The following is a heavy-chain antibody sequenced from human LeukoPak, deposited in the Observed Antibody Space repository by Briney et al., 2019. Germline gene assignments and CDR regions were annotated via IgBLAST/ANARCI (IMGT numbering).Heavy chain of an antibody. CDR1: GGSISSYY. D-gene: IGHD1-7*01. CDR2: IYYSGST. J-gene: IGHJ3*02. Sequence: PSETLSLTCTVSGGSISSYYWSWIRQPPGKGLEWIGYIYYSGSTNYNPSLKSRVTISVDTSKNQFSLKLSSVTAADTAVYYCARDTDLTQTGTAAFDIWGQGTMVTVSS. V-gene: IGHV4-59*01. CDR3: ARDTDLTQTGTAAFDI.